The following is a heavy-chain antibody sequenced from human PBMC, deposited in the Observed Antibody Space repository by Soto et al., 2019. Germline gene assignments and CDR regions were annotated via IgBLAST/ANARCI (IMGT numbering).Heavy chain of an antibody. V-gene: IGHV3-21*01. J-gene: IGHJ4*02. CDR1: GFTFSSYS. Sequence: GGSLRLSCAASGFTFSSYSMNWVRQAPGKGLEWVSSISSSSSYIYYADSVKGRLTISRDNDKNSLYLQMNSLRAEDTAVYYCERELSGYSYGLFDYWGQGTLVTVSS. D-gene: IGHD5-18*01. CDR2: ISSSSSYI. CDR3: ERELSGYSYGLFDY.